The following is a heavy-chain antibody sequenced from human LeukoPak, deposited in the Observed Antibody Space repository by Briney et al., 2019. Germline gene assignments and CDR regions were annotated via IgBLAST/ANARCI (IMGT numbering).Heavy chain of an antibody. CDR2: IYSSGST. Sequence: SETLSLTCTVSGGSISGYYWSWVRQPAGKGLEWIGLIYSSGSTNYNPSLESRVTMSVDTSKHQFSLKLTSVTAADTAVYHCARDMHSFGYYFDYWGQGILVTVSS. CDR1: GGSISGYY. CDR3: ARDMHSFGYYFDY. V-gene: IGHV4-4*07. J-gene: IGHJ4*02. D-gene: IGHD5-18*01.